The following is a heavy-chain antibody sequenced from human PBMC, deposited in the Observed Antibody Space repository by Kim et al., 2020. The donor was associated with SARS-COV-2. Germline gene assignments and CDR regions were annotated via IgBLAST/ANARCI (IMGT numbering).Heavy chain of an antibody. D-gene: IGHD5-18*01. J-gene: IGHJ4*02. CDR1: GFTFSDYY. V-gene: IGHV3-11*01. Sequence: GGSLRLSCAASGFTFSDYYMSWIRQAPGKGLEWVSYISSSGSTIYYADSVKGRFTISRDNAKNSLYLQMNSLRAEDTAVYYCAREAVDTAMAQSPGLYSFDYWGQGTLVTVSS. CDR2: ISSSGSTI. CDR3: AREAVDTAMAQSPGLYSFDY.